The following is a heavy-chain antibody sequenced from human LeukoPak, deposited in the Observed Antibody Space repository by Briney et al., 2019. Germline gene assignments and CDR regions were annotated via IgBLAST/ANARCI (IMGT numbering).Heavy chain of an antibody. D-gene: IGHD1-26*01. V-gene: IGHV1-2*02. J-gene: IGHJ5*02. CDR2: INPNSGGT. CDR1: GYTFTGYY. CDR3: ARRATMTFNWFDP. Sequence: ASVKVSCKASGYTFTGYYMHWVRQAPGQGLEWIGWINPNSGGTNYAQKFQGRVTMTRDTSISTAYMELSRLRSDDTAVYYCARRATMTFNWFDPWGQGTLVTVSS.